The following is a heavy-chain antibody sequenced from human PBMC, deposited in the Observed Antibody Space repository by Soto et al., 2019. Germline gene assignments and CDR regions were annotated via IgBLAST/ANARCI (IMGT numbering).Heavy chain of an antibody. V-gene: IGHV3-23*01. D-gene: IGHD3-10*01. CDR1: GFTFSSYA. Sequence: GGSLRLSCAASGFTFSSYAMSWVRQAPGKGLEWVSAISGSGGSTYYADSVKGRFTISRDNSKNTLYLQMNSLRAEDTAVYYCAKDKSHYYGSGSALDYWGQGTLVTVSS. J-gene: IGHJ4*02. CDR2: ISGSGGST. CDR3: AKDKSHYYGSGSALDY.